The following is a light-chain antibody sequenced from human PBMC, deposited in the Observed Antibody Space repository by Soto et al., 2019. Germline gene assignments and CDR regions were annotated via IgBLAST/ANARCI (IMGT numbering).Light chain of an antibody. CDR3: QQYGSSPT. J-gene: IGKJ1*01. CDR2: DVS. CDR1: QSVSSSY. Sequence: EIVLTQSPGTLSLSPGERATLSCRSSQSVSSSYLAWYQHKPGQAPRLLIYDVSSRATGIPYRFSGSGSGTDFTLTISRLEPEDFAVYYCQQYGSSPTFGQGTKVELK. V-gene: IGKV3-20*01.